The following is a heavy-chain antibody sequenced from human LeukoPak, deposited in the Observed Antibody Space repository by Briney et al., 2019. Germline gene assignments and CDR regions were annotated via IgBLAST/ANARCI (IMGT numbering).Heavy chain of an antibody. V-gene: IGHV3-33*01. CDR3: ARDLAVSAFDH. D-gene: IGHD2-8*02. Sequence: GGSLRLSCVASGFIFTNYGFHWVRQAPGKGLEGVAGIWFDGTNDYYADSVKGRFTISRDVSKNTLYLQMNSLRVEDTAMYYCARDLAVSAFDHRGQGTLVTVSS. CDR2: IWFDGTND. CDR1: GFIFTNYG. J-gene: IGHJ4*02.